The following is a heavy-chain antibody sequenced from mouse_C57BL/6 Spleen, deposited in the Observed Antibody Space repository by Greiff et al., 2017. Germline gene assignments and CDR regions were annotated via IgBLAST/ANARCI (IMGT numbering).Heavy chain of an antibody. J-gene: IGHJ1*03. CDR1: GYTFTSYW. V-gene: IGHV1-59*01. CDR2: IDPSDSYT. CDR3: ARSYYDYDWYFDV. D-gene: IGHD2-4*01. Sequence: QVQLQQPGAELVRPGTSVKLSCKASGYTFTSYWMHWVKQRPGQGLEWIGVIDPSDSYTNYNQKFKGKATLTVDTSSSTAYMQLSSLTSEDSAVYYCARSYYDYDWYFDVWGKGTTVTVSS.